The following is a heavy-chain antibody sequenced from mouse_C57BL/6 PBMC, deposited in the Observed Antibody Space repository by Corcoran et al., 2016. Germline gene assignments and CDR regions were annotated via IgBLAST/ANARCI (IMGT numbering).Heavy chain of an antibody. D-gene: IGHD1-1*01. J-gene: IGHJ2*01. CDR2: INPNNGGT. CDR1: GYTFTDYN. Sequence: EVQLQQSGPELVKPGASVKIPCKASGYTFTDYNMDWVKQSHGKSLEWIGDINPNNGGTIYNQKFKGKATLTVDKSSSTAYMELRSLTSEDTAVYYWARCTTVVATGFDDWGQGTTLTVSS. V-gene: IGHV1-18*01. CDR3: ARCTTVVATGFDD.